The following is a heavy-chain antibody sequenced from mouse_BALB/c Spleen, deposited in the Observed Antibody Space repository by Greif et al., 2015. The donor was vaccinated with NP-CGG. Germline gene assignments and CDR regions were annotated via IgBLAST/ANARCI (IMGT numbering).Heavy chain of an antibody. V-gene: IGHV14-3*02. J-gene: IGHJ4*01. CDR1: GFNIKDTY. CDR3: ASGDYDGVGAMDY. D-gene: IGHD2-4*01. Sequence: EVQLQQSGAGLVKPGAPVKLSCTASGFNIKDTYMHWVKQRPEQGLEWIGRIDPANGNTKYDPKFQGKATITADTSSNTAYLQLSSLTSEDTAVYYCASGDYDGVGAMDYWGQGTSVTVSS. CDR2: IDPANGNT.